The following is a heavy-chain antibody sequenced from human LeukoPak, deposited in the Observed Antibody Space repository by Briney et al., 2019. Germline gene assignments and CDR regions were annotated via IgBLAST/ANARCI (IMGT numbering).Heavy chain of an antibody. D-gene: IGHD3-10*01. CDR1: GYTFTSYG. Sequence: GASVKVSCKASGYTFTSYGIGWVRQAPGQGLEWMGWISAYNGNTNYAQKLQGRVTITTDTSTSTAYMELRSLRSDDTAVYYCARNPPYYYGSGSYYGGFDYWGQGTLVTVSS. CDR3: ARNPPYYYGSGSYYGGFDY. V-gene: IGHV1-18*04. CDR2: ISAYNGNT. J-gene: IGHJ4*02.